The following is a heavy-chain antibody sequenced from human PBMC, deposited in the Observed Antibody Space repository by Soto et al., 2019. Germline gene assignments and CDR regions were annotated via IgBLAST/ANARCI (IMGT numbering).Heavy chain of an antibody. CDR2: IIPVFGTA. CDR1: GGTFSTYA. Sequence: AVKVSCKACGGTFSTYAISWVRQAPGQGLEWVGGIIPVFGTAKYAQKFKGRVTITADESTSTAYMELSSLRSEDTAVYYCARAAYSYGTAYLSYYYGMDVWGQGTTVTVPS. D-gene: IGHD5-18*01. J-gene: IGHJ6*02. V-gene: IGHV1-69*13. CDR3: ARAAYSYGTAYLSYYYGMDV.